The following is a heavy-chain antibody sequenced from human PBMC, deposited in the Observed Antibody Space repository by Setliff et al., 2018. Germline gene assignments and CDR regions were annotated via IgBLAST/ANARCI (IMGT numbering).Heavy chain of an antibody. CDR3: ARAGVAAADRKGLLEY. V-gene: IGHV1-46*01. J-gene: IGHJ4*02. CDR2: INPGGGSA. D-gene: IGHD6-13*01. CDR1: GYTLSRHY. Sequence: ASVTVSCKATGYTLSRHYMHWARQAPGQGLEWMGIINPGGGSASIVQKFQGRVTMTSDTSTSTVYMEVTGLTSEDTAVYYCARAGVAAADRKGLLEYWGQGTLVTSPQ.